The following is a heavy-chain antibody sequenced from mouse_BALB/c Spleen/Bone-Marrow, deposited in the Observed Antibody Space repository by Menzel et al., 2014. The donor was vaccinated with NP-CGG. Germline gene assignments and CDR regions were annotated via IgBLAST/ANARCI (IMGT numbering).Heavy chain of an antibody. J-gene: IGHJ4*01. D-gene: IGHD1-1*01. CDR2: IDPYSGGT. CDR1: DYAFTGYN. V-gene: IGHV1S135*01. Sequence: VQLQQSGPELVKPGASVKVSCKASDYAFTGYNIYWVKQSPGKSLEWIGYIDPYSGGTNYNQKFKGKATLTVDKSSSTAYMHFNGLTSDDSAVYYYARKLSRAMDYWGQGTSVTVSS. CDR3: ARKLSRAMDY.